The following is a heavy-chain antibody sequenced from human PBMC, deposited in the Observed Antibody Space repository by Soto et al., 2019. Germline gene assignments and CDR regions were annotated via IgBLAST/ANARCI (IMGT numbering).Heavy chain of an antibody. CDR3: AHRVLRTVFGLVTTTAIYFDF. V-gene: IGHV2-5*02. J-gene: IGHJ4*02. Sequence: QITLNESGPTVVRPTETLTLPCRFAGFSLTTSGVGVGWIRQSPGKAPEWLALIYWDDDKRYRASLKSRLTITKNTSKNQVVLTVSDLDPTDTATYYCAHRVLRTVFGLVTTTAIYFDFWGQGTPVAVSS. CDR1: GFSLTTSGVG. D-gene: IGHD3-3*01. CDR2: IYWDDDK.